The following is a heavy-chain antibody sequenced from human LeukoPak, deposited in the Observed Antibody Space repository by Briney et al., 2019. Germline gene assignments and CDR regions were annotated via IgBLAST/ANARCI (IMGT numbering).Heavy chain of an antibody. J-gene: IGHJ4*02. CDR2: MNPDGSAI. CDR3: ARYSFLGGGYYNYYFDY. Sequence: GGSLRLSCTASGFSFSGSWMSWVRQLPGKGLEWLADMNPDGSAIVYVDSVKGRFTVSRNNARNSLYLQMSSLRAEDTAVYYCARYSFLGGGYYNYYFDYWGQGSLVAVSS. D-gene: IGHD1-26*01. CDR1: GFSFSGSW. V-gene: IGHV3-7*01.